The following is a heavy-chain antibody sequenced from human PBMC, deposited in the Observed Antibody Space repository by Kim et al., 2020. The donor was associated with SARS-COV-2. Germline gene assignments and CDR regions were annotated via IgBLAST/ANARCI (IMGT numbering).Heavy chain of an antibody. CDR2: IYYSGST. V-gene: IGHV4-59*01. D-gene: IGHD1-26*01. Sequence: SETLSLTCTVSGGSISSYYWSWIRQPPGKGLEWIGYIYYSGSTNYNPSLKSRVTISVDTSKNQFSLKLSSVTAADTAVYYCARDRRELSWGIDYWGQGTLVTVSS. CDR1: GGSISSYY. CDR3: ARDRRELSWGIDY. J-gene: IGHJ4*02.